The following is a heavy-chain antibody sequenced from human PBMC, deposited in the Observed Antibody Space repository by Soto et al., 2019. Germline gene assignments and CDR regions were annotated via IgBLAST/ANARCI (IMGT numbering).Heavy chain of an antibody. Sequence: QVQLQQWGAGLLKPSETLSLNCAVTGGSLSGYYWSWIRQPPGKGLEWIGEVKDGGHTNYSPSLRGRVTISSDTSNNLFSLRLTSVTAADTGVYYCARGQDGVVATHWDQGSLVTVSS. D-gene: IGHD5-12*01. CDR1: GGSLSGYY. J-gene: IGHJ4*02. CDR2: VKDGGHT. CDR3: ARGQDGVVATH. V-gene: IGHV4-34*01.